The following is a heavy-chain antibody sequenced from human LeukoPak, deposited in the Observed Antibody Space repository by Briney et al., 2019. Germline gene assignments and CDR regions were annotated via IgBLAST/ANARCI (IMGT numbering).Heavy chain of an antibody. V-gene: IGHV4-39*07. CDR1: GGSISSSSYY. CDR3: ARQQLNNSWFDP. D-gene: IGHD6-13*01. Sequence: SETLSLTCTVSGGSISSSSYYWGWIRQPPGKGLEWIGSIYYSGSTYYNPSLRSRVTISVDTSKNQFSLKLSSVTAADTAVYYCARQQLNNSWFDPWGQGTLVTVSS. CDR2: IYYSGST. J-gene: IGHJ5*02.